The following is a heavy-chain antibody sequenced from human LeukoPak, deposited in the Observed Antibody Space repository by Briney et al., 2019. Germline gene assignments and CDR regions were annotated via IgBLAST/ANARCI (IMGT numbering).Heavy chain of an antibody. CDR1: GGSISSYY. CDR3: GRARGGGEIDY. CDR2: IYYSGST. V-gene: IGHV4-59*01. Sequence: SETLSLTCTVSGGSISSYYWSWIRQPPGKGLGWIGYIYYSGSTNYNPSLKSRVTISVDTSKNQFPLKVSPVNAAHKAVYSCGRARGGGEIDYWGQGTLVTVSS. J-gene: IGHJ4*02. D-gene: IGHD3-16*01.